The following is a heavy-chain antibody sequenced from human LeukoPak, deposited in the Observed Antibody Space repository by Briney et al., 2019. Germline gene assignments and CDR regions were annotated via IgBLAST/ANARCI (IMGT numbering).Heavy chain of an antibody. D-gene: IGHD1-26*01. CDR1: GFAFSTYD. Sequence: GGSLRLSCAASGFAFSTYDMHWVRQAVGKGPEWVAGIGTAGETYYLDSVKGRFTISRENGKNSLYLQMNSLRVGDTAVYYCARGTVGAGVFDVWGQGTLVTVS. CDR3: ARGTVGAGVFDV. J-gene: IGHJ3*01. CDR2: IGTAGET. V-gene: IGHV3-13*01.